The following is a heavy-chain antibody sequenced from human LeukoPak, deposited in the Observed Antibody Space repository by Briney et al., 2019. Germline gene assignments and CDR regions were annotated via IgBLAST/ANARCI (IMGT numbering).Heavy chain of an antibody. CDR2: IYPRDGST. J-gene: IGHJ4*02. CDR1: GYTFTSNY. Sequence: ASVTVSCMASGYTFTSNYIHWVRQAPGRGLEWVGMIYPRDGSTSYAQKFQGRVTVTRDTSTSTVHMELSGLRSEDPAVYYSARDQEGFDYWGQRTLVTVSS. V-gene: IGHV1-46*01. CDR3: ARDQEGFDY.